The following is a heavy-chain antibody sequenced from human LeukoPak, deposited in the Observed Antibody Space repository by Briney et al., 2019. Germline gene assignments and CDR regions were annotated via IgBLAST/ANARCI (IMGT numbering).Heavy chain of an antibody. Sequence: SVKVSCKASGGTFSSYAISWVRQAPGQGLEWMGGIIPIFGTANYAQKFQGRVTITADESTSTAYMELSSLRSEDTAVYYCARVPYYYDSSGYSPIDYWGQGTLVTVSS. CDR1: GGTFSSYA. J-gene: IGHJ4*02. CDR3: ARVPYYYDSSGYSPIDY. V-gene: IGHV1-69*01. CDR2: IIPIFGTA. D-gene: IGHD3-22*01.